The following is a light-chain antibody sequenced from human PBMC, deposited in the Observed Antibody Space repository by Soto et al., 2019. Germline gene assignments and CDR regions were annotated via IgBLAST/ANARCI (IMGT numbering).Light chain of an antibody. CDR1: QSVSSSY. CDR3: QQYGGT. CDR2: GAS. J-gene: IGKJ1*01. V-gene: IGKV3-20*01. Sequence: EIVLTQSPGTLSLSPGERATLSCRARQSVSSSYLAWYQQKPGQAPRLLIYGASSRATGIPDRVSGSGSGTDCTLTISRLAPEDFAVYYCQQYGGTFGQGPQVEIK.